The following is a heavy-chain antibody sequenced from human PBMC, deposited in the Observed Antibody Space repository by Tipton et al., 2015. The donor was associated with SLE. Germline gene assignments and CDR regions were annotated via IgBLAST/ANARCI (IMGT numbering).Heavy chain of an antibody. CDR2: ISYDGVNK. V-gene: IGHV3-30*03. CDR3: AILPVGQQLVPYWYFDL. D-gene: IGHD6-13*01. CDR1: GFTFSDYA. J-gene: IGHJ2*01. Sequence: SLRLSCAASGFTFSDYAMHWVRQAPGKGLEWVAVISYDGVNKYYADSVKGRFTVSRDNAGNSLYLQMNSLRAEDTAVYYCAILPVGQQLVPYWYFDLWGRGTLVTVSS.